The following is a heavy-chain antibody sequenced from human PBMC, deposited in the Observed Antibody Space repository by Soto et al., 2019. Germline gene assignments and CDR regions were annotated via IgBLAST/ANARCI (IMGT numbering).Heavy chain of an antibody. V-gene: IGHV1-69*12. CDR2: FIPIFGTA. CDR1: GGTFSSYA. J-gene: IGHJ4*02. Sequence: QVQLVQSGAEVKKPGSSVKVSCKASGGTFSSYAISWVRRAPGKGLEWRGGFIPIFGTATYAQKFQGRVTITADESTSTAYMELSSLRSEDTAVYYCARGGASRGDYADYWGQGTLVTVSS. D-gene: IGHD4-17*01. CDR3: ARGGASRGDYADY.